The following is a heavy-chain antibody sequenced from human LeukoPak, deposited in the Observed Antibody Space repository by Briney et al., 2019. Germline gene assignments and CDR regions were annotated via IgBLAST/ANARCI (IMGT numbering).Heavy chain of an antibody. CDR2: INHSGYT. D-gene: IGHD6-19*01. J-gene: IGHJ4*02. V-gene: IGHV4-59*08. Sequence: SETLSLTCTVSGGSISTYYWSWIRQPPGKGLEWIGYINHSGYTNPNPSLKSRVTISVDTSKNQLSLKLSSVTAADTAVYYCARHGSGWRFDYWGQGTLVTVSS. CDR1: GGSISTYY. CDR3: ARHGSGWRFDY.